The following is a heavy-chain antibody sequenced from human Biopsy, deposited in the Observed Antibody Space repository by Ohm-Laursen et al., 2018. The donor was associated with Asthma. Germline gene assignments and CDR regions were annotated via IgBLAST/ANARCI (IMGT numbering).Heavy chain of an antibody. V-gene: IGHV4-30-2*01. CDR1: YGSITSGGYY. D-gene: IGHD6-6*01. J-gene: IGHJ6*02. CDR2: IYHSGST. Sequence: TLSLTCSVSYGSITSGGYYWTWIRQHPGKGLEWIGFIYHSGSTYFNPSLKSRVTISLDRTKSQFSLKLSSVTAADTALYYCARAQAAQYYYGMDVWGQGTTVIVSS. CDR3: ARAQAAQYYYGMDV.